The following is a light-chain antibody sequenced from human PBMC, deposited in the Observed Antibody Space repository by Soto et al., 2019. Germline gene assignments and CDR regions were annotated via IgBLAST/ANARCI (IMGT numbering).Light chain of an antibody. CDR2: KAA. Sequence: DIQMTQSPSTLSASVGDRVTITCRASQSISSWLAWYQQKAGKAPKLLIYKAASLESGVPSRFIGSGSGTEFTLTISSLQPDDFATYYCQQYNSFSQTFGQGTKVEIK. CDR3: QQYNSFSQT. J-gene: IGKJ1*01. V-gene: IGKV1-5*03. CDR1: QSISSW.